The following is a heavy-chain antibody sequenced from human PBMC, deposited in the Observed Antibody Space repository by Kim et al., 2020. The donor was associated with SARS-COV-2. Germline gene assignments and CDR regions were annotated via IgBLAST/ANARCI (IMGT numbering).Heavy chain of an antibody. Sequence: AQQLQGRVTMTTDTATSTAYMELRSLRSDDTAVYYCARDRETGTTSGFDPWGQGTLVTVSS. J-gene: IGHJ5*02. V-gene: IGHV1-18*01. CDR3: ARDRETGTTSGFDP. D-gene: IGHD1-1*01.